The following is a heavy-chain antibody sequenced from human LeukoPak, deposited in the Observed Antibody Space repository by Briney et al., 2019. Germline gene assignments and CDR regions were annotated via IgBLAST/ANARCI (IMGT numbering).Heavy chain of an antibody. CDR1: GFTFSSYA. D-gene: IGHD2-2*01. V-gene: IGHV3-23*01. Sequence: GGSPRLSCAASGFTFSSYAMSWVRQAPGKGLEWVSAISGSGGSTYYADSVKGRFTISRDNSKNTLYLQMNSLRAEDTAVYYCAGPGIVVVPADYYFDYWGQGTLVTVSS. CDR2: ISGSGGST. J-gene: IGHJ4*02. CDR3: AGPGIVVVPADYYFDY.